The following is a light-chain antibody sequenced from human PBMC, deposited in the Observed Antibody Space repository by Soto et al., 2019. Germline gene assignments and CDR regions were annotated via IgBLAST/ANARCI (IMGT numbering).Light chain of an antibody. V-gene: IGKV1-6*01. CDR3: LQDYCYPFT. Sequence: AIQMTQSPSSLSASVGDRVTITCRASQDIRKDLAWYQQKPGKAPQILIYGASTLQTGVASRFSGSGSATDFTLTTNSLQPEDSQAYFCLQDYCYPFTFRQGTMLDIK. J-gene: IGKJ2*01. CDR1: QDIRKD. CDR2: GAS.